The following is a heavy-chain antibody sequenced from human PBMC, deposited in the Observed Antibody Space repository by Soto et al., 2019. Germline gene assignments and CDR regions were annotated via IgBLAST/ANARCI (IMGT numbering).Heavy chain of an antibody. Sequence: GESLKISCKGSGYSFTSYWIGWVRQMPGKGLEWMGIIYPGDSDTRYSPSFQGQVTISADKSISTAYLQWSSLKASDTAMYYCARPRHSSGWYKEYYFAYWGQGTLVTVSS. CDR2: IYPGDSDT. V-gene: IGHV5-51*01. CDR1: GYSFTSYW. J-gene: IGHJ4*02. CDR3: ARPRHSSGWYKEYYFAY. D-gene: IGHD6-19*01.